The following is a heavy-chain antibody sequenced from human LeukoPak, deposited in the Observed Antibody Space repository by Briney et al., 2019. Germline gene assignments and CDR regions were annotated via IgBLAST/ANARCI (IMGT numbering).Heavy chain of an antibody. CDR1: GYTFTGYY. CDR2: INPNSGGT. CDR3: ASGILTGPLSYDGMDV. V-gene: IGHV1-2*02. D-gene: IGHD3-9*01. J-gene: IGHJ6*02. Sequence: ASVKVSCKASGYTFTGYYMHWVRQAPGQGLEWMGWINPNSGGTNYAQKFQARVTMTRDASISTAYMELSRLRSYDTAVYYCASGILTGPLSYDGMDVRGQGTTVTVSS.